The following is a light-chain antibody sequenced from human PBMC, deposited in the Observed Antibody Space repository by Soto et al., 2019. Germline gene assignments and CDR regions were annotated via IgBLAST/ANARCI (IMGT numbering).Light chain of an antibody. CDR1: QSISSW. J-gene: IGKJ1*01. CDR3: QQYNSYSWT. Sequence: IQITHSPSTLSASVIDRVTITCRSSQSISSWLAWYRQKPGKAPRLLVYDASSLESGVPSRFSGSGSGTEFTLTISSLQPDDFAAYYCQQYNSYSWTFGQGTKVDIK. V-gene: IGKV1-5*01. CDR2: DAS.